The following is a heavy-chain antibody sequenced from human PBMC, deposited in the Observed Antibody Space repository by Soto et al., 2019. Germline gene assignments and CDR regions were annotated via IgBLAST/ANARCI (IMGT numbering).Heavy chain of an antibody. CDR1: GGSISSGGYY. V-gene: IGHV4-61*08. Sequence: PSETLSLTCAVSGGSISSGGYYWSWIRQPPGKGLEWIGYIYYSGSTNYNPSLKSRVTISVDTSKNQFSLKLSYVTAADTAVYYCARRYGPGFDYWGQGTLVTVSS. D-gene: IGHD4-17*01. J-gene: IGHJ4*02. CDR3: ARRYGPGFDY. CDR2: IYYSGST.